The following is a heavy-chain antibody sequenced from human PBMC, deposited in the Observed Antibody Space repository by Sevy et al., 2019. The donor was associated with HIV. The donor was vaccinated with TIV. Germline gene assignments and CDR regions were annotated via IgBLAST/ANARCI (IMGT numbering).Heavy chain of an antibody. CDR2: IGGSGGYT. CDR1: GFIFNSYV. CDR3: EAITTAGRDY. D-gene: IGHD1-1*01. Sequence: GGSLRLSCAASGFIFNSYVMSWVRQAPGKGLEWVSSIGGSGGYTYYADSVKGRLTISRDNSNNMLYLQMNSLRAEDTAVYYCEAITTAGRDYWGQGTLVTVSS. V-gene: IGHV3-23*01. J-gene: IGHJ4*02.